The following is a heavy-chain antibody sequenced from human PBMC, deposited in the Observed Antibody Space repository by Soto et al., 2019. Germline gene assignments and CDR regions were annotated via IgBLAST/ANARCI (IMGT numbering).Heavy chain of an antibody. J-gene: IGHJ5*02. CDR3: ARGDRYSGSFSDYFDP. Sequence: SETLSLTCAVSGGSISSSGYSWNWIRQPPGKGLEWIGYIYHGGSTYYNPSLKSRVTISVDRSQNQFSLKLTSMTAADTAVYFCARGDRYSGSFSDYFDPWGQGTLGTVPQ. CDR2: IYHGGST. CDR1: GGSISSSGYS. D-gene: IGHD1-26*01. V-gene: IGHV4-30-2*01.